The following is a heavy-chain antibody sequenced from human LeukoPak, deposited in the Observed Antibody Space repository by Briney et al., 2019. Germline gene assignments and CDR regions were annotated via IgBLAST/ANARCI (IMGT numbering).Heavy chain of an antibody. CDR3: AKEGRSLQTY. Sequence: QSGGSLRLSCVASGFTFSNYWMNWVRQAPGKGLEWVANIKEDGTETYYVDSVKGRFTISRDNAKNSLYLQMNSLRVEDTAVYYCAKEGRSLQTYWGQGTLVTVSS. V-gene: IGHV3-7*03. D-gene: IGHD5-24*01. CDR2: IKEDGTET. J-gene: IGHJ4*02. CDR1: GFTFSNYW.